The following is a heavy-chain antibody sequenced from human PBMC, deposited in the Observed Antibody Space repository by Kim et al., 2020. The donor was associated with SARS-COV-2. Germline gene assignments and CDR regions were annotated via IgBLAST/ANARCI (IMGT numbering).Heavy chain of an antibody. V-gene: IGHV3-30*18. CDR2: ISYDGSNK. D-gene: IGHD3-22*01. J-gene: IGHJ6*04. CDR1: GFTFSSYG. Sequence: GGSLRLSCAASGFTFSSYGMHWVRQAPGKGLEWVAAISYDGSNKYSADSVKGRFTISRANSKNTLYLQMNSLRAEDTAVYYCAKDIEGITMIVVVIPYYYYCVGVGGKGTTVTVSS. CDR3: AKDIEGITMIVVVIPYYYYCVGV.